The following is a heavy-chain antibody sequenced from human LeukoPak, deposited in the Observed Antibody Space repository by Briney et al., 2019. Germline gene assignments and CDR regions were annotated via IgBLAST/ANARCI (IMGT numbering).Heavy chain of an antibody. CDR3: ARRHDYGDYVGL. Sequence: SETLSLTCAVYGGSFSGYYWSWIRQPPGKGLEWIGEINHSGSTNYNPSLKSRVTISVDTSKNQFSLKLSSVTAADTAVYYCARRHDYGDYVGLWGQGTMVTVSS. CDR1: GGSFSGYY. V-gene: IGHV4-34*01. CDR2: INHSGST. J-gene: IGHJ3*01. D-gene: IGHD4-17*01.